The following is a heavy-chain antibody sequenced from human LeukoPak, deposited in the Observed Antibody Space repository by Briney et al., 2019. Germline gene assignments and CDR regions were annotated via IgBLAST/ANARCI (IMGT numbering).Heavy chain of an antibody. CDR1: GFTVSSNY. CDR3: ARDYYDSSGYIPLGY. Sequence: GGSLRLSCAASGFTVSSNYMSWVRQAPGRGLEWVSVIYSGGSTSYADSVKGRFTISRDNSKNTLYLQMNSLRAEDTAVYYCARDYYDSSGYIPLGYWGQGTLVTVSS. CDR2: IYSGGST. J-gene: IGHJ4*02. D-gene: IGHD3-22*01. V-gene: IGHV3-66*01.